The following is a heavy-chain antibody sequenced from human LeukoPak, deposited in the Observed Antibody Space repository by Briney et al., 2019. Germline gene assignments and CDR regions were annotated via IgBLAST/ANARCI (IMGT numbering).Heavy chain of an antibody. CDR2: IIPIFGTA. J-gene: IGHJ4*02. D-gene: IGHD6-13*01. CDR3: ARDLVSSSWLDY. V-gene: IGHV1-69*13. Sequence: ASVKVSCKASGGTFSSYAISWVRQALGQGLEWMGGIIPIFGTANYAQKFQGRVTITADESTSTAYMELSSLRSEDTAVYYCARDLVSSSWLDYWGQGTLVTVSS. CDR1: GGTFSSYA.